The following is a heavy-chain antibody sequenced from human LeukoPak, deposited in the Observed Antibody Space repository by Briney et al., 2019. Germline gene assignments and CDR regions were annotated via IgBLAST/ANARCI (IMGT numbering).Heavy chain of an antibody. J-gene: IGHJ4*02. CDR2: ISGSGGST. V-gene: IGHV3-23*01. D-gene: IGHD2-15*01. CDR1: GFTFSSYA. Sequence: GGSLRLSCAASGFTFSSYAMSWVRRAPGKGLEWVSAISGSGGSTYYADSVKGRFTISRDNSKNTLYLQMNSLRAEDTAVYYCAKDRIVVVVAAAYFDYWGQGTLVTVSS. CDR3: AKDRIVVVVAAAYFDY.